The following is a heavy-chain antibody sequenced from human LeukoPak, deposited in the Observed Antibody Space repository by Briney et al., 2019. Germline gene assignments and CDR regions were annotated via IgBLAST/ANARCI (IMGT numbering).Heavy chain of an antibody. V-gene: IGHV3-23*01. D-gene: IGHD3-9*01. CDR1: GFTFSNYG. Sequence: GGTLRLSCAASGFTFSNYGMAWVRPVPGQGLQWVSAISDSGSSTYYTDSVKGRFTISRDNSKNTLYLQMHSLGGEDTAVYYCAKGRWGLTINNFDIWGQGRMVTVSS. CDR3: AKGRWGLTINNFDI. CDR2: ISDSGSST. J-gene: IGHJ3*02.